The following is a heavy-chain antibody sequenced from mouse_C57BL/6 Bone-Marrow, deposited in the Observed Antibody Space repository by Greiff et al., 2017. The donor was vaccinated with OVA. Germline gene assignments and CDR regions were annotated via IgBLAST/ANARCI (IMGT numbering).Heavy chain of an antibody. CDR3: ARRGGYGSSFNYFDY. D-gene: IGHD1-1*01. CDR1: GYAFSSSW. Sequence: QVQLKESGPELVKPGASVKISCKASGYAFSSSWMNWVKQRPGKGLEWIGRIYPGDGDTNYNGKFKGKATLTADKSSSTAYMQLSSLTSEDSAVYFGARRGGYGSSFNYFDYWGQGTTLTVSS. CDR2: IYPGDGDT. J-gene: IGHJ2*01. V-gene: IGHV1-82*01.